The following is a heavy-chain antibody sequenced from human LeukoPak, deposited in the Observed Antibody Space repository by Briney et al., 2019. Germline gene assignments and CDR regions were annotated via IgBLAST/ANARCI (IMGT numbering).Heavy chain of an antibody. CDR1: GGSFSGYY. D-gene: IGHD1-26*01. Sequence: KPSETLSLTCAVYGGSFSGYYWGWVRQPPGKGLEWIGSMYHSGSTYYNPSLKSRVTISVDTSKNQFSLKLTSVTATDTAVYFCARTQSSGIVGATTQFEYWGQGTLVTVSS. V-gene: IGHV4-38-2*01. CDR2: MYHSGST. J-gene: IGHJ4*02. CDR3: ARTQSSGIVGATTQFEY.